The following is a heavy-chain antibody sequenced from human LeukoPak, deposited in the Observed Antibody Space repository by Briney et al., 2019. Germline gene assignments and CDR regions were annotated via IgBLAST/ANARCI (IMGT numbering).Heavy chain of an antibody. CDR2: ISDDGSNK. D-gene: IGHD3-9*01. V-gene: IGHV3-30*18. J-gene: IGHJ3*02. CDR3: AKATGGYFDWFLDAFDI. CDR1: GFTFSTYG. Sequence: SGGSLRLSCAASGFTFSTYGMHWVRQAPGKGLEWVAVISDDGSNKHYGDSVKGRFTISRDISRNKVYLQMNSLRAEDTAVYYCAKATGGYFDWFLDAFDIWGQGTMVTVSS.